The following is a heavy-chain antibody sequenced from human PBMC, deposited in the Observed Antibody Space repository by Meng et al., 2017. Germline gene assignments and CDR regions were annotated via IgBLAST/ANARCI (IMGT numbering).Heavy chain of an antibody. CDR1: GFTFSGSA. J-gene: IGHJ3*02. CDR2: IRSKANSYAT. V-gene: IGHV3-73*01. D-gene: IGHD3-10*01. Sequence: GESLKISCAASGFTFSGSAMHWVRQASGKGLEWVGRIRSKANSYATAYAASVKGRFTISRDDSKNTAYLQMNSLRAEDTAVYYCARDHLRGFGEFLGIDIWGQGTRVTVSS. CDR3: ARDHLRGFGEFLGIDI.